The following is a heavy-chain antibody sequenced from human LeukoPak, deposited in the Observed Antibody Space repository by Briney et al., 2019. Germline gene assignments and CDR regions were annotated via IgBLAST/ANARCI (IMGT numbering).Heavy chain of an antibody. Sequence: GGSLRLSCAASGFTFSTYAMTWVRQAPGKGLEWVSAISDTGRSTYYADPVKGRFTISRDISKSTLYLQMNSLSAEDTALYYCAKGQKWELPLDFWGQGTLVTVSS. D-gene: IGHD1-26*01. CDR3: AKGQKWELPLDF. CDR2: ISDTGRST. CDR1: GFTFSTYA. V-gene: IGHV3-23*01. J-gene: IGHJ4*02.